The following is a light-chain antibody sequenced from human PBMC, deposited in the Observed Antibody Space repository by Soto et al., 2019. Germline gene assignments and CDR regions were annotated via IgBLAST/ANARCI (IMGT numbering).Light chain of an antibody. Sequence: DIQMTQSPSSLSASAGDRVTITCRASQSISRYLNWYQQKPGKTPKLLIYATSNLQSGVPSRFSGSGSGTDFTLTISTLQHEDFATYYCQQRYNTPRTFGQGTKVDIK. CDR2: ATS. CDR1: QSISRY. CDR3: QQRYNTPRT. V-gene: IGKV1-39*01. J-gene: IGKJ1*01.